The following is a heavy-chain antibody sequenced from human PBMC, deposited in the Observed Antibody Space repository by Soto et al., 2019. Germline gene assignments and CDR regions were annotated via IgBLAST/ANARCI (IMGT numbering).Heavy chain of an antibody. CDR3: VKDESINWYSGHFRH. Sequence: EVQLVESGGGLVQPGRSLRLSCAASGFTFDDYAMHWVRQVPGKGLEWVSGINWNSGIIGYGDSVKCRFAISRDNAKNTLHLQMNSLSAEDTAFYYCVKDESINWYSGHFRHWGQGTLVTVSS. D-gene: IGHD6-13*01. CDR2: INWNSGII. CDR1: GFTFDDYA. V-gene: IGHV3-9*01. J-gene: IGHJ1*01.